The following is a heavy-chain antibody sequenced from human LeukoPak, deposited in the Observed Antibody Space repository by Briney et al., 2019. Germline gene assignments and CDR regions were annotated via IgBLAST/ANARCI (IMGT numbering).Heavy chain of an antibody. J-gene: IGHJ4*02. CDR2: IYNTGST. CDR3: AKYASGSLVV. D-gene: IGHD3-10*01. Sequence: PSETLSLTCTVSGESIISSYFWSWIRQPAGKGLEWIGRIYNTGSTDFNPSPKSRVTMSVDTSKNQFSLKLSSVTAADTAVYCCAKYASGSLVVWGQGTLVTVSS. CDR1: GESIISSYF. V-gene: IGHV4-4*07.